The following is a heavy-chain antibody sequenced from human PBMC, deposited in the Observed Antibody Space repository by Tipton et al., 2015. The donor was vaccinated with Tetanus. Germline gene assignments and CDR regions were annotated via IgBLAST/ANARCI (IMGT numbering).Heavy chain of an antibody. Sequence: QVQLVQSGGGVVQPGRSLRLSCAASGFTFSYYGMHWVRQAPGKGLEWVAVISYDGSKKNYLDSVKGRFTISRDDYKKTLFLQMNSLRPEDTAVYYCARGSYGDSVAYYSLSRRGAVDYWGQGTLVIVSS. D-gene: IGHD5/OR15-5a*01. CDR3: ARGSYGDSVAYYSLSRRGAVDY. J-gene: IGHJ4*02. CDR2: ISYDGSKK. V-gene: IGHV3-30*03. CDR1: GFTFSYYG.